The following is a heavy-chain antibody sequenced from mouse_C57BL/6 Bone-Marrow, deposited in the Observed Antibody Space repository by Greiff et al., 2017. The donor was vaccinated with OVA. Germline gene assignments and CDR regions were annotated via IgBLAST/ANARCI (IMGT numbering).Heavy chain of an antibody. J-gene: IGHJ1*03. D-gene: IGHD1-1*01. CDR1: GYSITSGYY. Sequence: EVKLQESGPGLVKPSQSLSLTCSVTGYSITSGYYWNWIRQFPGNKLEWMGYISYDGSNNYNPSLKNRISITRDTSKNQFFLKMNSVTTEDTATYDCARGHYGSSLGYFDVWGTGTTVTVSS. CDR2: ISYDGSN. CDR3: ARGHYGSSLGYFDV. V-gene: IGHV3-6*01.